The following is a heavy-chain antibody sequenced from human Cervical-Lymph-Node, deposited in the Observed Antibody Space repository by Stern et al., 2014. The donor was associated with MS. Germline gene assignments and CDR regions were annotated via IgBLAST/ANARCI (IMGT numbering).Heavy chain of an antibody. CDR3: ARAPPPYDFWSGYDYGLDV. D-gene: IGHD3-3*01. Sequence: QMQLVQSGAEAKKPGASVKVSCKASGDTFTSSDINWVRQATGQGLEWMGWMNFKSGNLGSAEKFQGRLTMTRKHSISTAYMELSSLRSEDTAVYFCARAPPPYDFWSGYDYGLDVWGQGTTVSVSS. CDR2: MNFKSGNL. V-gene: IGHV1-8*01. CDR1: GDTFTSSD. J-gene: IGHJ6*02.